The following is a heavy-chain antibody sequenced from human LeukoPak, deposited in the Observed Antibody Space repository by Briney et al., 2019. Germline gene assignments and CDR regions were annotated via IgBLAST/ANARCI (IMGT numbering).Heavy chain of an antibody. CDR3: ARSYWNDHFDY. Sequence: PGVSLRLSCAGSGFSFCSYDMLWLRQAPGKGLVWWAAIWYDGSNKDYIDSVKGRFTISRDNSKNTLYLQMNSLRAEDTAVYYCARSYWNDHFDYWGQGTLVTVSS. CDR2: IWYDGSNK. D-gene: IGHD1-1*01. CDR1: GFSFCSYD. J-gene: IGHJ4*02. V-gene: IGHV3-33*01.